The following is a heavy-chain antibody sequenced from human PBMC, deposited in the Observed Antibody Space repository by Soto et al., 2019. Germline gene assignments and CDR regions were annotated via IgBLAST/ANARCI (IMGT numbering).Heavy chain of an antibody. CDR2: INPNGGST. V-gene: IGHV1-46*01. D-gene: IGHD3-16*02. CDR1: ADAFPSYY. Sequence: GSSVKVSCKAPADAFPSYYIHWVRQAPGHGHEWMGIINPNGGSTRFAQTFPGRITMTTDTSTSTVYMELRSLRSEDTAVYHCARSSGAVVGIIIEVPNWLAPWGQGSLVTVSS. CDR3: ARSSGAVVGIIIEVPNWLAP. J-gene: IGHJ5*02.